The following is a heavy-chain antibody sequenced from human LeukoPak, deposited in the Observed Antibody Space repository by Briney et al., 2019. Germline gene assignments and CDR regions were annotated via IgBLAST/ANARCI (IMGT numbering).Heavy chain of an antibody. D-gene: IGHD3-3*02. J-gene: IGHJ3*02. CDR2: IYYSGST. V-gene: IGHV4-59*01. Sequence: PSETLSLTCTVSGGSISSYYWSWIRQPPGKGLEWIGYIYYSGSTNYNPSLKSRVTISVDTSKNQFSLKLSSVTAADTAVYYCARDRRIFGVVNDAFDIWGQGTMVTVSS. CDR1: GGSISSYY. CDR3: ARDRRIFGVVNDAFDI.